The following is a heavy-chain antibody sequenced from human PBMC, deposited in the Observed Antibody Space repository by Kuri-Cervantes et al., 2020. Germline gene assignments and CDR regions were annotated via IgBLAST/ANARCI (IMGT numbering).Heavy chain of an antibody. Sequence: ESLKISCTVSGGSISSYYWSWIRQPPGKGLEWIGEINHSGSTNYNPSLKSRVTASVDTSKNQFSLRLSSVTAADTAVYYCAREVAVARGAFDIWGQGTMVTVSS. CDR2: INHSGST. D-gene: IGHD6-19*01. V-gene: IGHV4-34*01. CDR3: AREVAVARGAFDI. CDR1: GGSISSYY. J-gene: IGHJ3*02.